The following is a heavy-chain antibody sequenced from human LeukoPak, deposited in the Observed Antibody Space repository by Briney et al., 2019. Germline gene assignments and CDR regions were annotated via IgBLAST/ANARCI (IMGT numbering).Heavy chain of an antibody. CDR1: AFTFSRYW. Sequence: PGGSLRLSCVASAFTFSRYWMSWVRQAPGKGLEWVANIKQDGSEKYYVDSVRGRFTISRDNAKNSLYLQMNSLRAEDTAVYYCARDVYGSGSYYNADDAFDIWGQGTMVTVSS. V-gene: IGHV3-7*01. CDR2: IKQDGSEK. J-gene: IGHJ3*02. D-gene: IGHD3-10*01. CDR3: ARDVYGSGSYYNADDAFDI.